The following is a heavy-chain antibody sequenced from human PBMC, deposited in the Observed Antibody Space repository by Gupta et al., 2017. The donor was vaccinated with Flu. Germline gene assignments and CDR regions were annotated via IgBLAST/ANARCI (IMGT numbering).Heavy chain of an antibody. Sequence: EVQLVESGGGLVQPGGSLRLSCAGSGFTFNTYWMSWVRQAPGKGLEWVANIGQDGREKYYVDSVKGRFTISRDNAKNSLYLQMNSLRAEDTAVYYCARGGTNKWNDGNDALDIWGRGTAVTVS. CDR2: IGQDGREK. CDR3: ARGGTNKWNDGNDALDI. V-gene: IGHV3-7*01. CDR1: GFTFNTYW. D-gene: IGHD1-20*01. J-gene: IGHJ3*02.